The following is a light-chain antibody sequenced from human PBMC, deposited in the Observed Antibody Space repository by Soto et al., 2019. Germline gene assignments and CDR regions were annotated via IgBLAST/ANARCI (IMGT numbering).Light chain of an antibody. J-gene: IGLJ1*01. V-gene: IGLV1-36*01. CDR3: AAWDDSLNGYV. Sequence: QSLLTQPPSVSEAPRQRVTISCFGGSSNIGNNAVNWYQQLPGKAPKLLIYYDDLLPSGVSDRFSGSKSGTSASLAISGLQSEDEADYYCAAWDDSLNGYVFGTGTKDTVL. CDR1: SSNIGNNA. CDR2: YDD.